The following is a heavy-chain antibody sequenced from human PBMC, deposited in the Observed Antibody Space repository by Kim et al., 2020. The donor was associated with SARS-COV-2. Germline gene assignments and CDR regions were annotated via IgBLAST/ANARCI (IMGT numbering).Heavy chain of an antibody. CDR1: GYTFTSYG. CDR3: ATPLALTLATRGVGC. J-gene: IGHJ4*02. CDR2: IHAGNGDT. Sequence: ASVKVSCKASGYTFTSYGLDWVRQAPGQRLEWMGRIHAGNGDTKYAEKFQDRVTISRDTSASTAYMELSSLTSGDTAVYYCATPLALTLATRGVGCWGQGTLVTVSS. V-gene: IGHV1-3*01. D-gene: IGHD1-1*01.